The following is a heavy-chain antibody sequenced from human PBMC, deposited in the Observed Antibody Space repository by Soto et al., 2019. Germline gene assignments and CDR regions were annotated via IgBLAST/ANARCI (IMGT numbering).Heavy chain of an antibody. Sequence: GGSLRLSCAASGFTFSKFEMNWFRQAPGKGLEWISYISSTGSTIHYADSVKGRFTISRDNAKNSLYLQMNSLRVEDTAVYYCARLSQSFIEYFQHWGQGTLATVSS. D-gene: IGHD6-19*01. V-gene: IGHV3-48*03. J-gene: IGHJ1*01. CDR3: ARLSQSFIEYFQH. CDR2: ISSTGSTI. CDR1: GFTFSKFE.